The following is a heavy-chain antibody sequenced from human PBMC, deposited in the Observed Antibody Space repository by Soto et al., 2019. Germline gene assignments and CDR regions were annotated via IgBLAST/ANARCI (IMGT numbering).Heavy chain of an antibody. CDR1: GYTFASYG. Sequence: QVQLVQSGAEVKKPGASVKVSCKASGYTFASYGINWVRQAPGQGLEWLGWISPYDGYTHYAQILQGRVAMTTDTSTKTAYMELMSPRSDDTAMYYCARGGYYDSSGARNYYFYGMNVWGQGTTVTVSS. V-gene: IGHV1-18*01. CDR2: ISPYDGYT. J-gene: IGHJ6*02. CDR3: ARGGYYDSSGARNYYFYGMNV. D-gene: IGHD3-22*01.